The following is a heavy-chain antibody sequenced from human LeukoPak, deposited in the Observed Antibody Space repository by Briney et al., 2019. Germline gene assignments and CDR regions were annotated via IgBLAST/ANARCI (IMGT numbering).Heavy chain of an antibody. Sequence: GGSLRLSCAASGFTFSSYAMSWVRQAPGKGLEWVSAISGSGGSTYYADSVKGRFTISRDNSKNTLYLQMNSLRAEDTAVYYCAKVGSGWYQASYFQHWGQGTLVTVSS. CDR1: GFTFSSYA. D-gene: IGHD6-19*01. CDR3: AKVGSGWYQASYFQH. CDR2: ISGSGGST. V-gene: IGHV3-23*01. J-gene: IGHJ1*01.